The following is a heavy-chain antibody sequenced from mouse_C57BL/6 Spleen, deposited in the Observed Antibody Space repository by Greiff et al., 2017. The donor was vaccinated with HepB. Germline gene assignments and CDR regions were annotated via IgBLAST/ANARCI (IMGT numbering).Heavy chain of an antibody. V-gene: IGHV1-9*01. CDR1: GYTFTGYW. CDR3: ARDYGKLGYAMDY. CDR2: ILPGSGST. D-gene: IGHD2-1*01. Sequence: QVQLKQSGAELMKPGASVKLSCKATGYTFTGYWIEWVKQRPGHGLEWIGEILPGSGSTNYSEKFKGKATFTADTSSNTAYMQISSLKTDDSAIYYCARDYGKLGYAMDYWGQGTSVTVSS. J-gene: IGHJ4*01.